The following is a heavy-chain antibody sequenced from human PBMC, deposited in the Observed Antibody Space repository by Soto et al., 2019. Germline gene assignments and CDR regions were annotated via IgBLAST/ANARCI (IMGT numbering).Heavy chain of an antibody. D-gene: IGHD3-16*01. CDR1: GFKFSNYA. Sequence: GWSLRLSCEASGFKFSNYAMSWVRQAPVKGLEWVSLISATGGGTYYADSMKGRFTISRDNSHNTLYLQVHSLTAEDTAVYYCAKDRRAGGNSAFYFDFLGQGAQVTVSS. V-gene: IGHV3-23*01. CDR3: AKDRRAGGNSAFYFDF. J-gene: IGHJ4*02. CDR2: ISATGGGT.